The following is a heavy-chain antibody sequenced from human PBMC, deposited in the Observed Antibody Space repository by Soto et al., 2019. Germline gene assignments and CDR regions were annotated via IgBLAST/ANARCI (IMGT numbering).Heavy chain of an antibody. CDR3: ARDRAQLLATNWFDP. CDR2: IYYSGST. J-gene: IGHJ5*02. Sequence: PSETLSLTCTVSGGSISSGGYYWSWIRQHPGKGLEWIGYIYYSGSTYYNPSLKSRVTISVDTSKNQFSLKLSSVTAADTAVYYCARDRAQLLATNWFDPWGQGTLVTVSS. D-gene: IGHD2-2*01. CDR1: GGSISSGGYY. V-gene: IGHV4-31*03.